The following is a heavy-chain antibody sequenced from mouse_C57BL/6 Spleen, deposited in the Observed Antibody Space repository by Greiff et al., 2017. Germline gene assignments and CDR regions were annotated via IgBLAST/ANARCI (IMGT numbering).Heavy chain of an antibody. J-gene: IGHJ4*01. CDR3: ASTAHAAYSMDY. V-gene: IGHV1-52*01. D-gene: IGHD3-1*01. Sequence: QVQLKQPGAELVRPGSSVKLSCKASGYTFTSYWMHWVKQRPIQGLEWIGNIDPSDSETHYNQKFKDKATLTVDKSSSTAYIQLSSLTSEDAAVYYCASTAHAAYSMDYWGQGTSVTVSS. CDR2: IDPSDSET. CDR1: GYTFTSYW.